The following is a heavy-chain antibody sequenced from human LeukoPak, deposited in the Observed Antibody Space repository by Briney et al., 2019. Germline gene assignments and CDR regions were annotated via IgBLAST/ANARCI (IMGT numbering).Heavy chain of an antibody. CDR3: ARARGAVAIDY. J-gene: IGHJ4*02. V-gene: IGHV4-34*01. D-gene: IGHD6-19*01. CDR1: GGSFSGYY. Sequence: SETLSLTCAVYGGSFSGYYWSWIRQPPGKGLEWIGEINHSGSTNYNPSLKSRVTISVDTSKNQFSLKLSSVTAADTAVYYCARARGAVAIDYWGQGTLVTVSS. CDR2: INHSGST.